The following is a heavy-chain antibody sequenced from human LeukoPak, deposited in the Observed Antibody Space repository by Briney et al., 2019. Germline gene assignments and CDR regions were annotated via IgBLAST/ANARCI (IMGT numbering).Heavy chain of an antibody. J-gene: IGHJ3*02. D-gene: IGHD3-3*01. CDR2: IKTKTDSGTT. V-gene: IGHV3-15*01. Sequence: GGSLRLSCAASGFTFTNAWMSWVRQAPGKGLEWVGRIKTKTDSGTTDYAAPVKGRFTISRDDSRNTVYLQMTSLKTEDTAVYYCTTQTGTYYDFWSGSSGAFDIWGQGTMVTVSS. CDR3: TTQTGTYYDFWSGSSGAFDI. CDR1: GFTFTNAW.